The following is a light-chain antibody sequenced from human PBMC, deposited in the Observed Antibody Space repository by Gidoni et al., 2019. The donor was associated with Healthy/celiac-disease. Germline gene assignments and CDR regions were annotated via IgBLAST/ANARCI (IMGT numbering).Light chain of an antibody. J-gene: IGKJ4*01. CDR1: QDISNY. CDR3: QQYDNLLLT. CDR2: DAS. V-gene: IGKV1-33*01. Sequence: DIQMTQSPSSLSASVGDRVTITCQASQDISNYLNWYQQKPGKAPKLLISDASNLEIGVPSRFSGSVSGTDFTFTISSLQPEDIATYYCQQYDNLLLTFGGGTKVEIK.